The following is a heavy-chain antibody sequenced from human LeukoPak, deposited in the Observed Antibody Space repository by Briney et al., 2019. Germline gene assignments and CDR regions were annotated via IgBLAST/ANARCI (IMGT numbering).Heavy chain of an antibody. J-gene: IGHJ6*03. CDR3: ARGTPALMDV. CDR2: ISSGTSFI. V-gene: IGHV3-21*01. Sequence: GGSLRLSCAASGFPFSSYSMNWVRQAPGKGLEWVSSISSGTSFIYYADSVKGRFTISRDNAKNSLYLQMNSLRAEDTAVYYCARGTPALMDVWGKGTTFTVSS. CDR1: GFPFSSYS.